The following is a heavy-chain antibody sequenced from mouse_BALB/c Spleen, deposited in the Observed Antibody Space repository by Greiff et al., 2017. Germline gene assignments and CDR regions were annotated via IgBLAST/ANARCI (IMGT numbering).Heavy chain of an antibody. Sequence: EVKLQESGPGLVKPSQSLSLTCSVTGYSITSGYYWNWIRQFPGNKLEWMGYISYDGSNNYNPSLKNRISITRDTSKNQFFLKLNSVTTEDTATYYCARDFYYGNYAMDYWGQGTSVTVSS. D-gene: IGHD2-1*01. J-gene: IGHJ4*01. CDR2: ISYDGSN. V-gene: IGHV3-6*02. CDR1: GYSITSGYY. CDR3: ARDFYYGNYAMDY.